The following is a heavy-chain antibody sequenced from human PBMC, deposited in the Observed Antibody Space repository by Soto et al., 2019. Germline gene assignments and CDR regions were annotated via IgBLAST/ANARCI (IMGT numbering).Heavy chain of an antibody. V-gene: IGHV1-18*01. Sequence: QVQLVQSGTEVKKPGASVKVSCKASGYTFSNFGLSWVRQAPGQGLEWMGWNFSSNGHTIYAQNFQDRVIMTTDTSTSTAHMELRCLTSADTAVYYCARVIMIFGVANLGSYFDYWGQGTLVTFSA. CDR3: ARVIMIFGVANLGSYFDY. J-gene: IGHJ4*02. CDR2: NFSSNGHT. CDR1: GYTFSNFG. D-gene: IGHD3-3*01.